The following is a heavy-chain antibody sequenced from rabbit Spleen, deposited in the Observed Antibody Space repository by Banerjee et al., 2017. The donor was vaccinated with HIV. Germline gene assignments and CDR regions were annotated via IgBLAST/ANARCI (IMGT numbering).Heavy chain of an antibody. Sequence: QSLEESGGGLVKPGASLTLTCKASGFSFNSGYDMCWVRQAPGKGLEWIACVYAGSSGSTYSATWAKGRFTISKTSSTTVTLQMTSLTAADTATYFCTRFDSGTTYLRSLWGQGTLVTVS. J-gene: IGHJ3*01. D-gene: IGHD8-1*01. CDR2: VYAGSSGST. V-gene: IGHV1S40*01. CDR3: TRFDSGTTYLRSL. CDR1: GFSFNSGYD.